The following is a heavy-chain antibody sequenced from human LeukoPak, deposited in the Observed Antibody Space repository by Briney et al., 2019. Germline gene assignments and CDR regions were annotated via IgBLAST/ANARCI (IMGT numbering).Heavy chain of an antibody. D-gene: IGHD3-22*01. CDR1: GFTFSSYA. J-gene: IGHJ3*02. V-gene: IGHV3-23*01. CDR3: AKAGYYYDSSGYYQLGGAFDI. Sequence: GGSLRLSCAASGFTFSSYAMSWVRQAPGKGLEWVSAISGSGGSTYYADSVKGRFTISRDNSKNTLYLQMNSLRAEDTAVYYCAKAGYYYDSSGYYQLGGAFDIWGQGTMVTVSS. CDR2: ISGSGGST.